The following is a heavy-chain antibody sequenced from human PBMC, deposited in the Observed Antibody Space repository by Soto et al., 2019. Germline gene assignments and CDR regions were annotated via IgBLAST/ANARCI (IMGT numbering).Heavy chain of an antibody. CDR3: ARDSAPRPKQWLVRNWFDP. J-gene: IGHJ5*02. Sequence: GGSLRLSCAASGFTFSSYSMNWVRQAPGKGLEWVSSISSSSSYIYYADSVKGRFTISRDNAKNSLYLQMNSLRAEDTAVYYCARDSAPRPKQWLVRNWFDPWGQGTLVTVSS. CDR1: GFTFSSYS. CDR2: ISSSSSYI. V-gene: IGHV3-21*01. D-gene: IGHD6-19*01.